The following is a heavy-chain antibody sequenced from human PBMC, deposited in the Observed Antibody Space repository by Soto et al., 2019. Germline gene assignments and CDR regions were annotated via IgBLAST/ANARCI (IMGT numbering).Heavy chain of an antibody. CDR2: IYYSGST. D-gene: IGHD6-6*01. CDR1: GGSTSSGGYY. V-gene: IGHV4-31*03. Sequence: KPSETLSLTCTVSGGSTSSGGYYWSWIRQHPGKGLEWIGYIYYSGSTYYNPSLKSRVTISLDPSKNQLSLKLTSVTAADTAVYYCARNPDSTSPAWWFDPWGQGTLVTVSS. J-gene: IGHJ5*02. CDR3: ARNPDSTSPAWWFDP.